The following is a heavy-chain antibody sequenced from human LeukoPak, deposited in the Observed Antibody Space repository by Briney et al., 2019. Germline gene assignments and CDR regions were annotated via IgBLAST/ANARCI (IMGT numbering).Heavy chain of an antibody. Sequence: RGSLRLSCAASGFTFSSYWMHWVRQAPGKVLVWVSRINSDGSSTSYADSVKGRFTISRDNAKNTLYLQMNSLRAEDTAVYYCAKEGGYMKPFDYWGQGILVTVSS. CDR3: AKEGGYMKPFDY. CDR1: GFTFSSYW. CDR2: INSDGSST. V-gene: IGHV3-74*01. D-gene: IGHD5-18*01. J-gene: IGHJ4*02.